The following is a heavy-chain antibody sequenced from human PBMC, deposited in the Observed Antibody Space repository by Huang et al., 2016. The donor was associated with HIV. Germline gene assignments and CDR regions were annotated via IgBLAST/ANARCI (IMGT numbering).Heavy chain of an antibody. D-gene: IGHD3-10*01. J-gene: IGHJ2*01. Sequence: QVQLQESGSGLVKPSQTLSLTCDVSGASIGSGGFSWSWIRQPPGEGLEWMGYIYHSGATYYKPSLKTRVTISFDRSKSQLSLRLASVTAADTAVYYCARSPPGDYFDLWGRGTLVTVSS. CDR1: GASIGSGGFS. CDR2: IYHSGAT. CDR3: ARSPPGDYFDL. V-gene: IGHV4-30-2*01.